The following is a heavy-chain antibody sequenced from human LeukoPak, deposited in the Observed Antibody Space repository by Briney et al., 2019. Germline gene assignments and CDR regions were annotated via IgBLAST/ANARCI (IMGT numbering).Heavy chain of an antibody. CDR1: GFTFNTYA. Sequence: GGSLRLSCAASGFTFNTYAMAWVRQAPGKGLEWVSSISGSGGSTNYADSVKGRFFISRDRSGNTLFLQMSSLRAEDTAVYYCAKASSSWYSEIDYWGQGTQVTVSS. V-gene: IGHV3-23*01. CDR2: ISGSGGST. CDR3: AKASSSWYSEIDY. J-gene: IGHJ4*02. D-gene: IGHD6-13*01.